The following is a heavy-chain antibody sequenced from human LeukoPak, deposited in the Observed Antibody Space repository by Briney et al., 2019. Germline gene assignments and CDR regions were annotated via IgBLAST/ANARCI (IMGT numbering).Heavy chain of an antibody. Sequence: VSVKVSYQASGYMFTGYYMHWVRQAPGQGLEWMGWINPNSGGTNYAQKFQGRVTMTRDTSISTAYMDLNRLRSDDTAVYYCARVVAVTGTPVYYMDVWGKGTADTVSS. V-gene: IGHV1-2*02. J-gene: IGHJ6*03. D-gene: IGHD6-19*01. CDR1: GYMFTGYY. CDR2: INPNSGGT. CDR3: ARVVAVTGTPVYYMDV.